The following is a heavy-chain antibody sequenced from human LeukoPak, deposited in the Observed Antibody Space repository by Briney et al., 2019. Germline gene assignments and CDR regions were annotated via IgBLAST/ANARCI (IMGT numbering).Heavy chain of an antibody. Sequence: GESLKISCKGSGYSFTSYWIGWVRQMPGKGLEWMGIIYPGDSDTRYSPSFQGQVTISADKSISTAYLQWSSLKASDTAMYYCARGSLYGFGETALDYWGQGTLVTVSS. CDR1: GYSFTSYW. D-gene: IGHD3-10*01. CDR2: IYPGDSDT. CDR3: ARGSLYGFGETALDY. V-gene: IGHV5-51*01. J-gene: IGHJ4*02.